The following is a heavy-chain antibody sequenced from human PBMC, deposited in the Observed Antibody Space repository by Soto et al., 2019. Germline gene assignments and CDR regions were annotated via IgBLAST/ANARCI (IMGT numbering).Heavy chain of an antibody. CDR1: GYTFTGYY. Sequence: QVQLVQSGAEVKKPGASVKVSCKASGYTFTGYYMHWVRQAPGQGLEWMGWINPNSGGTNYAQKFQGWGTMTRDTAISTAYMELSRLRSDDTAVYYCATGDYVWGSPFDYWGQGTLVTVSS. CDR3: ATGDYVWGSPFDY. CDR2: INPNSGGT. D-gene: IGHD3-16*01. V-gene: IGHV1-2*04. J-gene: IGHJ4*02.